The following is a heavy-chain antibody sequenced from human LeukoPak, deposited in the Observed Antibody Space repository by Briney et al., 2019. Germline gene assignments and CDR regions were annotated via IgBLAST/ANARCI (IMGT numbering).Heavy chain of an antibody. V-gene: IGHV3-23*01. CDR3: ANRISGSSS. J-gene: IGHJ5*02. CDR1: GFTLSTYA. CDR2: TSSSDAGT. Sequence: GGSLRLSCAASGFTLSTYAMSWVRQTPGKGLEWVAATSSSDAGTYHADSVKGRFTISRDNSKNTVFLQMNSLRAEDTGVYYCANRISGSSSWGQGTLVTVSS. D-gene: IGHD3-10*01.